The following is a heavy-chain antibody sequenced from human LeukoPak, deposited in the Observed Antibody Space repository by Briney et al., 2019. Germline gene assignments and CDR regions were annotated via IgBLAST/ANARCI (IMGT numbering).Heavy chain of an antibody. CDR3: ARLTGYCGYLGAFYFHY. V-gene: IGHV5-51*01. CDR1: GYNFSTYW. Sequence: GESLKISCTTSGYNFSTYWITWVRQVPGKGLEWMGIIYPGDSDTKYSPSFEGQVTISADKSINTAYLQWNSVKASDTAIYYCARLTGYCGYLGAFYFHYWGQGTLAPVSS. CDR2: IYPGDSDT. J-gene: IGHJ4*02. D-gene: IGHD5-12*01.